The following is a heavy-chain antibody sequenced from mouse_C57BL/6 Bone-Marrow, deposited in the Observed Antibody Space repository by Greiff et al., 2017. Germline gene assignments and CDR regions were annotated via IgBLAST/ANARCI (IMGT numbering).Heavy chain of an antibody. CDR1: GFTFSDYG. D-gene: IGHD2-1*01. CDR3: ARSTMVTRYFDV. Sequence: EVKLMESGGGLVQPGGSLKLSCAASGFTFSDYGMAWVRQAPRKGPEWVAFISNLAYSIYYADTVTGRFTISRENAKNTLYLEMSSLRSEDTAMYYCARSTMVTRYFDVWGTGTTVTVSS. J-gene: IGHJ1*03. V-gene: IGHV5-15*01. CDR2: ISNLAYSI.